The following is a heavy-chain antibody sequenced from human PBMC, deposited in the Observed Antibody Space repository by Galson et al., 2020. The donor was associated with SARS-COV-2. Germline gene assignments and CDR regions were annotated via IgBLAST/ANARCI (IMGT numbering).Heavy chain of an antibody. V-gene: IGHV1-2*02. CDR2: INPNSGGT. Sequence: ASVKVSCKASGYTFTGYYMHWVRQAPGQGLEWMGWINPNSGGTNYAQKFQGRVTMTRDTSISTAYMELSRLRSDDTAVYYCARDIDPIERYFDWLSLGAFDIWGQGTMVTVSS. D-gene: IGHD3-9*01. CDR1: GYTFTGYY. CDR3: ARDIDPIERYFDWLSLGAFDI. J-gene: IGHJ3*02.